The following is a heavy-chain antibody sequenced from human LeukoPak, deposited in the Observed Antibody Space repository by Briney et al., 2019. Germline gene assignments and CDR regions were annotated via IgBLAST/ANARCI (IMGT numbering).Heavy chain of an antibody. CDR2: ISGSGGST. Sequence: GGSLRLSCEASGFTFSDHAMSWVRQAPGKGLEWVSAISGSGGSTYYADSVKGRFTISRDNSKNTLYLQMNSLRAEDTAVYYCAKDLRSGSYRPFWFDPWGQGTLVTVSS. D-gene: IGHD1-26*01. CDR3: AKDLRSGSYRPFWFDP. J-gene: IGHJ5*02. CDR1: GFTFSDHA. V-gene: IGHV3-23*01.